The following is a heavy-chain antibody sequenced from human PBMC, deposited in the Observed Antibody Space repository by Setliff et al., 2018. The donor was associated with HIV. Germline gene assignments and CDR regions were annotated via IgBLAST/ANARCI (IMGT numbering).Heavy chain of an antibody. Sequence: SETLSLTCTVSGGSASSGSYYWSWIRQPPGKGLEWIGYIYYSGSTKHNPSLKSRVTISSDTSKNQFSLKLTSVTAADTAVYYCARYSPRGYTLTGPYWGQGTLVTVSS. CDR1: GGSASSGSYY. CDR2: IYYSGST. CDR3: ARYSPRGYTLTGPY. J-gene: IGHJ4*02. V-gene: IGHV4-61*01. D-gene: IGHD6-25*01.